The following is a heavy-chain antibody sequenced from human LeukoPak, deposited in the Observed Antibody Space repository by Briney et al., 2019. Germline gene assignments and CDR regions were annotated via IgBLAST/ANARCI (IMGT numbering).Heavy chain of an antibody. CDR2: INPNSGGT. D-gene: IGHD2-2*02. V-gene: IGHV1-2*06. CDR3: ARQYCSSTSCYTDFDY. Sequence: ASVKVSCKASGYTFTGYYMHWVRQAPGQGLEWMGRINPNSGGTNYAQKFQGRVTMTRDTSISTAYMELRSLRSDDTAVYYCARQYCSSTSCYTDFDYWGQGTLVTVSS. CDR1: GYTFTGYY. J-gene: IGHJ4*02.